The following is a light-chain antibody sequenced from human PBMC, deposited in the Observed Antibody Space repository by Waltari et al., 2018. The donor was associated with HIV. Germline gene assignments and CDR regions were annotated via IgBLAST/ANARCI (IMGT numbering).Light chain of an antibody. Sequence: QSALTPPASVSGSPGQSITISCAGTSRAVGGSNYVSWYQQHPGKAPKLMIYDVRYRPSGVSNRFSGSKSGNTASLTISGLQAEDEADYYCSSYTSSSTLYVVFGGGTKLTVL. CDR1: SRAVGGSNY. CDR3: SSYTSSSTLYVV. J-gene: IGLJ2*01. CDR2: DVR. V-gene: IGLV2-14*01.